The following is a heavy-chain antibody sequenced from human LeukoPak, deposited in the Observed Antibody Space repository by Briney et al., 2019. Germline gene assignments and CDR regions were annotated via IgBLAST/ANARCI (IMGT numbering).Heavy chain of an antibody. CDR1: GGSISTSGYY. J-gene: IGHJ4*02. Sequence: PSETLSLTCTVSGGSISTSGYYWGWIRQPPGKGLEWIGIIYYSGTTYYNQSLKSRVTISVDTSKNQFSLTVNSVTAADTAVYYCARSLGYCTGATCYSFDSWGQGTLVTVSS. CDR3: ARSLGYCTGATCYSFDS. CDR2: IYYSGTT. D-gene: IGHD2-8*02. V-gene: IGHV4-39*01.